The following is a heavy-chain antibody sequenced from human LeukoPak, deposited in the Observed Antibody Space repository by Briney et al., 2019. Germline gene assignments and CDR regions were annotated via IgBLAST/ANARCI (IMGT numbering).Heavy chain of an antibody. J-gene: IGHJ4*02. CDR1: GFTFSSYA. Sequence: GGSLRLSCAASGFTFSSYAMHWVRQAPGRGLEWVAIISYDGSNKYYADSVKGRFTISRDNSKTTLYLQMNSLRPEDTAVYYCAKDPMTYSSGSFTPVDHWGQGTLVTVSS. CDR3: AKDPMTYSSGSFTPVDH. CDR2: ISYDGSNK. V-gene: IGHV3-30*18. D-gene: IGHD6-19*01.